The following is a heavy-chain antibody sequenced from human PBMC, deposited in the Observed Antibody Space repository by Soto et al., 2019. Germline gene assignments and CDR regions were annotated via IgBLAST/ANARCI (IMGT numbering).Heavy chain of an antibody. CDR3: ARGYCGGSCYLYYYYYMDV. J-gene: IGHJ6*03. Sequence: SETLSLTCAVYGGSFSGYYWSWIRQPPGKGLEWIGEINHSGSTNYNPSLKSRVTISVDTSKNQFSLKLSSVTAADTAVYYCARGYCGGSCYLYYYYYMDVWGKGTTVTVSS. CDR1: GGSFSGYY. D-gene: IGHD2-15*01. V-gene: IGHV4-34*01. CDR2: INHSGST.